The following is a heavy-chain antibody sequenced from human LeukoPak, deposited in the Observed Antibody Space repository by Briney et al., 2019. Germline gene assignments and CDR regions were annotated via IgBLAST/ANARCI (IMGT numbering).Heavy chain of an antibody. V-gene: IGHV4-30-2*01. J-gene: IGHJ3*02. D-gene: IGHD3-22*01. CDR2: IYHSGGT. Sequence: SQTLSLTCAVSGGSISSGGYSWSWIRQPPGKGLEWIGYIYHSGGTYYNPSLKSRVTISVDRSKNQFSLKLSSVTAADTAVYYCARGGGITMIGSNDAFDIWGQGTMVTVSS. CDR3: ARGGGITMIGSNDAFDI. CDR1: GGSISSGGYS.